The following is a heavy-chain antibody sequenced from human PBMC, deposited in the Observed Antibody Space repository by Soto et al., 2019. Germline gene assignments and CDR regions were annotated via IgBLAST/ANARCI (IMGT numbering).Heavy chain of an antibody. J-gene: IGHJ4*02. Sequence: PSETLSLTCAVYGGSFSGYYWSWIRQPPGKGLEWIGEINHSGSTNYNPSLKSRVTISVDTSKNQFSLKLSSVTAADTAVYYCARSRDQRAYMIVVVLDYWGQGTLVTVSS. CDR2: INHSGST. D-gene: IGHD3-22*01. CDR1: GGSFSGYY. CDR3: ARSRDQRAYMIVVVLDY. V-gene: IGHV4-34*01.